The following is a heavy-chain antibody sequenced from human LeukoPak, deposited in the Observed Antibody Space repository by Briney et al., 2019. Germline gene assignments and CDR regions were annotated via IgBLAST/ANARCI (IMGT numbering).Heavy chain of an antibody. V-gene: IGHV1-18*01. J-gene: IGHJ5*02. CDR2: ISAYNGNT. Sequence: GASVTVSCTASGYTFIDHGISWVRQAPGQGLEWMGWISAYNGNTNYAQKLQGRLTMTTDTSTRTAYMELRNLRSDDTAVYYCARDSGSGWYNWFDPWGQGTLVTVSS. CDR1: GYTFIDHG. D-gene: IGHD6-19*01. CDR3: ARDSGSGWYNWFDP.